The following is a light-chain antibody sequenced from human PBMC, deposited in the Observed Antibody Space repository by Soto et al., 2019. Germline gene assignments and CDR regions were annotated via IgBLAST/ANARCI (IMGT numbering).Light chain of an antibody. J-gene: IGKJ3*01. CDR2: VAS. CDR3: QQSYSTLFT. Sequence: DIQMTQSPSSLSASVGDSVSITCRTSQTINNYLNWYQQKPGKAPKLLIYVASTLQGGVPSRFSGSGSGTEFSLTIGSLQPEDSATYYCQQSYSTLFTFGPGTKVDVK. CDR1: QTINNY. V-gene: IGKV1-39*01.